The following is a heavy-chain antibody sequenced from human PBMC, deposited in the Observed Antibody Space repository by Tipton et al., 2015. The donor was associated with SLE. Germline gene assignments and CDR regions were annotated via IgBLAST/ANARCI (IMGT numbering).Heavy chain of an antibody. J-gene: IGHJ4*02. CDR2: IYPTDSDT. CDR1: GHTFANFW. D-gene: IGHD1-1*01. CDR3: ARDQTSLGLDF. Sequence: VQLVQSGAEVKKPGESLKISCTVSGHTFANFWISWVRQTPEKGLEWMGFIYPTDSDTKYNPSFEGQVTISADKSTNTAYLQWNSLKTSDSAMNYCARDQTSLGLDFWGQGTLVTVSS. V-gene: IGHV5-51*01.